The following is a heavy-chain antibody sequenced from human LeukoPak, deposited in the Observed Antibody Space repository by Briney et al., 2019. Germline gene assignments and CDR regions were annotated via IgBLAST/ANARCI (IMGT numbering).Heavy chain of an antibody. CDR2: ISSNGGST. CDR3: ARLVTY. V-gene: IGHV3-64*01. D-gene: IGHD3-9*01. Sequence: LGGSLRLSCAASGFTFSNYAMHWVRQAPGKGVECVSAISSNGGSTYYANSVKGRFTTSRHNSNNTLYLQMGSLRAEDMAVYYCARLVTYWGQGTLVTVSS. CDR1: GFTFSNYA. J-gene: IGHJ4*02.